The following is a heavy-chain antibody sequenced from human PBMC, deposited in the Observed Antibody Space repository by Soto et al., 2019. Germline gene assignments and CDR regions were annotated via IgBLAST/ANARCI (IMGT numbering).Heavy chain of an antibody. CDR3: ARVQFWSGYYSPVGSYYFDY. D-gene: IGHD3-3*01. CDR2: IYYSGST. Sequence: PSETLSLTCTVSGGSVSSGSYYWSWIRQPPGKGLEWIGYIYYSGSTNYNPSLKSRVTISVDTSKNQFSLKLSSVTAADTAVYYCARVQFWSGYYSPVGSYYFDYWGQGTLVTVSS. CDR1: GGSVSSGSYY. V-gene: IGHV4-61*01. J-gene: IGHJ4*02.